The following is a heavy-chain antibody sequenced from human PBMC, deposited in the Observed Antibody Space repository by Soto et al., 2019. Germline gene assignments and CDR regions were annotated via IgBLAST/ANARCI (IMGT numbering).Heavy chain of an antibody. CDR1: GFTFSSYW. CDR3: AREDSGGDCYVDY. Sequence: GGSLRLCCAASGFTFSSYWMSWVRQAPGKGLEWVANIKQDGSEKYYVDSVKGRFTISRDNAKNSLYLQMNSLRAEDTAVYYCAREDSGGDCYVDYWGQGTLVTVSS. D-gene: IGHD2-21*02. CDR2: IKQDGSEK. J-gene: IGHJ4*02. V-gene: IGHV3-7*01.